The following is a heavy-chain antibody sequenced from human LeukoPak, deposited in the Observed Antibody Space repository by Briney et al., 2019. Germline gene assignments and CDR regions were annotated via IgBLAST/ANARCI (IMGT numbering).Heavy chain of an antibody. CDR1: GGSISNYY. J-gene: IGHJ4*02. CDR2: VYYTGST. V-gene: IGHV4-59*01. D-gene: IGHD3-22*01. Sequence: SETLSLTCPVSGGSISNYYYWTWIRQPPGKGLEWIGYVYYTGSTNFNPSLKSRVTMSLDTSRNQFSLKLTSLTAADTAVYYCAKVSDRDSSGYYWGFEYWGQGTLVTVSS. CDR3: AKVSDRDSSGYYWGFEY.